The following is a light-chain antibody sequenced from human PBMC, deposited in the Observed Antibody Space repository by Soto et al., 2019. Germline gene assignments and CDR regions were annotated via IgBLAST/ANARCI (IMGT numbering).Light chain of an antibody. V-gene: IGLV2-14*01. Sequence: QSVLTQPPSVSAAPGQTVTISCSGSSSNIGNNYVCWYQQLPGTAPKLMIYEGINRPSGVSNRFSGSKSGNTASLTISGLQAEDEADYYCSSYTSSGTWVFGGGTKLTVL. J-gene: IGLJ3*02. CDR3: SSYTSSGTWV. CDR2: EGI. CDR1: SSNIGNNY.